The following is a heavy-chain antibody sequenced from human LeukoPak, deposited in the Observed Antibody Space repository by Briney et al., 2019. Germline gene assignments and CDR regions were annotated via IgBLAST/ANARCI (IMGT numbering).Heavy chain of an antibody. D-gene: IGHD6-13*01. CDR1: GFTFSSYS. CDR3: ARPLDSSNNYFDY. J-gene: IGHJ4*02. CDR2: ISSSSSI. V-gene: IGHV3-48*04. Sequence: PGGSLRLSCAVSGFTFSSYSMNWVRQAPGKGLEWASYISSSSSIYYADSVQGRFTISRDNAKSSLYLQMNSLRAEDTAVYYCARPLDSSNNYFDYWGQGTLVTVSA.